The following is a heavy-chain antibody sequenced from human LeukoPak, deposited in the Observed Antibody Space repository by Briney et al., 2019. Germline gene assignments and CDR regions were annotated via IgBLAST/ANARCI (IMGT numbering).Heavy chain of an antibody. CDR1: GFTFSSYG. Sequence: GGSLRLSCAASGFTFSSYGMHWVRQAPGKGLEWVAVISYDGSNKYYADSVKGRFTISRDNSKNTLYLQMNSLRAEDTAVYYCAKDRQWLLSSFGYWGQGTLVTVSS. CDR2: ISYDGSNK. V-gene: IGHV3-30*18. D-gene: IGHD3-3*01. J-gene: IGHJ4*02. CDR3: AKDRQWLLSSFGY.